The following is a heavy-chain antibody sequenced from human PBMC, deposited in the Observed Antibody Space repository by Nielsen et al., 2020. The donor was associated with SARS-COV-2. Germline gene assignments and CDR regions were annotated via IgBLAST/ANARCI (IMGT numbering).Heavy chain of an antibody. CDR2: IYYSGST. CDR1: GGSISSGGYY. D-gene: IGHD4-17*01. CDR3: ARDLGAVTKDAFDI. J-gene: IGHJ3*02. V-gene: IGHV4-31*03. Sequence: SETLSLTCTVSGGSISSGGYYWSWIRQHPGKGLEWIGYIYYSGSTYYNPSLKSRVTISVDKSKNQFSLKLSSVTAADTAVYYCARDLGAVTKDAFDIWGQGTMVTVSS.